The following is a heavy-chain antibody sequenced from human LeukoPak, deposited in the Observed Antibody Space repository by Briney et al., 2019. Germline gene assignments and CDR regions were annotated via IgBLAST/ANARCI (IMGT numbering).Heavy chain of an antibody. CDR3: AAVSHYHDSSGYYDDAFDI. J-gene: IGHJ3*02. CDR1: GVTFTSSA. CDR2: VVVGSGNT. D-gene: IGHD3-22*01. Sequence: GASVKVSCKASGVTFTSSAMQWVRQARGQRLEWIGWVVVGSGNTNYAQKFQERVTITRDMSTSTAYMELSSLRSEDTAVYYCAAVSHYHDSSGYYDDAFDIWGQGTMVTVSS. V-gene: IGHV1-58*02.